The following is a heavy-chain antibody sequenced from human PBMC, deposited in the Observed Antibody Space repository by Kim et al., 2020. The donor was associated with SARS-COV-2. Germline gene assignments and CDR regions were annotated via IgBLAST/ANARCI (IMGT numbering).Heavy chain of an antibody. CDR1: GGSISSYY. Sequence: SETLSLTCTVSGGSISSYYWSWIRQPPGKGLEWIGYIYYSGSTNYNPSLKSRVTISVDTSKNQFSLKLSSVTAADTAVYYCARDDGYYDSSGYLRGFDY. V-gene: IGHV4-59*13. CDR3: ARDDGYYDSSGYLRGFDY. D-gene: IGHD3-22*01. CDR2: IYYSGST. J-gene: IGHJ4*01.